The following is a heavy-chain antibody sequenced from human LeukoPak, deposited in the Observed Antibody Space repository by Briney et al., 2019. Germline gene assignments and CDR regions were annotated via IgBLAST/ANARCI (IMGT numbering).Heavy chain of an antibody. CDR1: GFTFSSYW. V-gene: IGHV3-7*01. J-gene: IGHJ6*03. D-gene: IGHD3-22*01. CDR2: IKQDGSEK. Sequence: GGSLRLSCAASGFTFSSYWMSWGRQAPGKGLEWGANIKQDGSEKYYVDSVKGRFTISRDNAKNSLYLQMNSLRAEDTAVYYCTRDTHYYDSRGASYYYYYMDVWGKGTTVTVSS. CDR3: TRDTHYYDSRGASYYYYYMDV.